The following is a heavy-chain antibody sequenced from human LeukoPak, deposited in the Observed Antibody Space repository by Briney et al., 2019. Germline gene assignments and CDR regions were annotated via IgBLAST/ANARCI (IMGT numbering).Heavy chain of an antibody. Sequence: SETLSLTCTVSGGSISTFYWSWLRRPPGGGLEWIGFTYYNGNTNYNYNPSLKSRVTISVDTSKNQFSLKLDSVTAADTAVYYCARAHSSGSYYFDYWGQGTLVTVSS. V-gene: IGHV4-59*01. D-gene: IGHD6-19*01. CDR2: TYYNGNT. J-gene: IGHJ4*02. CDR3: ARAHSSGSYYFDY. CDR1: GGSISTFY.